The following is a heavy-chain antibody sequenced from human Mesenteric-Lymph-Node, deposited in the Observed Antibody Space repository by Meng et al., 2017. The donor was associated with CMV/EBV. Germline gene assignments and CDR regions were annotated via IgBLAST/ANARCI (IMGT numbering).Heavy chain of an antibody. CDR1: GFTFSSYA. V-gene: IGHV3-30-3*01. CDR3: ARRPLGFCSSMSCQPLWYFDL. D-gene: IGHD2-2*01. Sequence: GESLKISCAASGFTFSSYAMHWVRQAPGKGLEWVAVISYDGSNKYYADSVKGRFTISRDNSKNTLYLQMNSLRAEDAAVYYCARRPLGFCSSMSCQPLWYFDLWGRDTLVTVSS. J-gene: IGHJ2*01. CDR2: ISYDGSNK.